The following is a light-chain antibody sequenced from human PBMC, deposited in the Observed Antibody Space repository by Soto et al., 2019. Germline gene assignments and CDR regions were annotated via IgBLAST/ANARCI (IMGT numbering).Light chain of an antibody. CDR2: EVS. CDR3: SSYAASNNIGV. CDR1: SSDVGGYNY. V-gene: IGLV2-8*01. Sequence: QSALTQPPSASGSPGQSVTISCIGTSSDVGGYNYVSWYQQHPGKAPKLMIYEVSKRPSGVPDRFSGSKSGNTDSLTVSGLQAEDEADYYCSSYAASNNIGVFGGGTKLTVL. J-gene: IGLJ2*01.